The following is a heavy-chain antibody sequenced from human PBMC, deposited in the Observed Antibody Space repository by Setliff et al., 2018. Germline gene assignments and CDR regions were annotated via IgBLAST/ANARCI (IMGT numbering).Heavy chain of an antibody. V-gene: IGHV4-59*08. J-gene: IGHJ4*02. CDR2: IYYSGST. D-gene: IGHD1-1*01. CDR3: ARTGTYRYFDY. Sequence: SETLSLTCTVSGGSISSYYWSWIRQPPGKGLEWIGYIYYSGSTNYNPSLKSRVTMSVDTSKNHFSLKLPSVTAADTAVYYCARTGTYRYFDYWGQGTQVTVSS. CDR1: GGSISSYY.